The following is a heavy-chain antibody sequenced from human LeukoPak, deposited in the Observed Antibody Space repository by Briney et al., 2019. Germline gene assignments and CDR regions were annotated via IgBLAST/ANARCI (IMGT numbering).Heavy chain of an antibody. CDR2: ISAYNGNT. Sequence: GASVKVSCKASGGTFSSYAISWVRQAPGQGLEWMGWISAYNGNTNYAQKLQGRVTMTTDTSTSTAYMELGSLRSEDTAVYYCARAQYYYDSSGYYSPGYFQHWGQGTLVTVSS. CDR1: GGTFSSYA. CDR3: ARAQYYYDSSGYYSPGYFQH. V-gene: IGHV1-18*01. D-gene: IGHD3-22*01. J-gene: IGHJ1*01.